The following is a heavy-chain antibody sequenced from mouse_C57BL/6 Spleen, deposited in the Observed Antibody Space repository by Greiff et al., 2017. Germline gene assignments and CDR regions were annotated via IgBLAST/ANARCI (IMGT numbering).Heavy chain of an antibody. V-gene: IGHV1-80*01. D-gene: IGHD2-3*01. CDR1: GYAFSSYW. CDR2: IYPGDGDT. J-gene: IGHJ1*03. Sequence: QVQLKESGAELVKPGASVKISCKASGYAFSSYWMNWVKQRPGKGLEWIGQIYPGDGDTNYNGKFKGKATLTADKSSSTAYMQLSSLTSEDSAVYFCARSGGYYAGDFDVWGTGTTVTVSS. CDR3: ARSGGYYAGDFDV.